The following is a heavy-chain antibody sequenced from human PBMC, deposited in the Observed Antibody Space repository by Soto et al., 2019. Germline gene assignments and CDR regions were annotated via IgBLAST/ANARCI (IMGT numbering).Heavy chain of an antibody. CDR2: IGPYGNSI. V-gene: IGHV3-48*04. CDR3: ARDDHTYGVY. D-gene: IGHD2-21*01. CDR1: GFTFSSYS. J-gene: IGHJ4*02. Sequence: GGSLRLACVASGFTFSSYSINWVRRAPGKGLEWVSYIGPYGNSIYYADSVKGRFTISRDDATNSLHLHMNRLRTDDTAVYYCARDDHTYGVYWGQGTPVTVSS.